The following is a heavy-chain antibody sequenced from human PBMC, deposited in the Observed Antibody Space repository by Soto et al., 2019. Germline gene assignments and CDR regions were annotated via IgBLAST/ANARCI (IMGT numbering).Heavy chain of an antibody. Sequence: SETLSLTCAVYGGSVGGYYWSWVRQPPGKGLEWIGEINHSGSITYAPSLKSRVTMSVDTSKNQFSLRLNSVTAADTAVYYCARGEVTTGVFWGQGPQVTVSS. CDR3: ARGEVTTGVF. V-gene: IGHV4-34*01. D-gene: IGHD4-17*01. CDR2: INHSGSI. J-gene: IGHJ4*02. CDR1: GGSVGGYY.